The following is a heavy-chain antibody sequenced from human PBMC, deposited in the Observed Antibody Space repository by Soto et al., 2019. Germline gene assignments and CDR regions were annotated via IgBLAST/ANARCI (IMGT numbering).Heavy chain of an antibody. J-gene: IGHJ4*02. V-gene: IGHV3-74*01. Sequence: EVQLVESGAGLVQPGGSLSLSCAASGFTFSSNCMHWVRQAPGKGLVWVSRITSDGSSTSYADSVRGRFTISRDIAKNTLYLQINNLRSADTAVYHCVRVGSDWGFDYWAQGGLVTVS. D-gene: IGHD6-19*01. CDR2: ITSDGSST. CDR3: VRVGSDWGFDY. CDR1: GFTFSSNC.